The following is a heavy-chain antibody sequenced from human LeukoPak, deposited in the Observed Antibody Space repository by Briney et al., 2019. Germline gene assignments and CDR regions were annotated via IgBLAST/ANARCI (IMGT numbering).Heavy chain of an antibody. D-gene: IGHD4-17*01. Sequence: GGSLRLSCAGAGFTFSSVWMTWLRQAPGKWLEWVANINQDGSDKNYVDSVKGRFTISRDNDKNSLYLQMNSLGVEDTAMYYCARKAYADFDWGQGTLVTVSS. CDR1: GFTFSSVW. V-gene: IGHV3-7*01. CDR2: INQDGSDK. CDR3: ARKAYADFD. J-gene: IGHJ4*02.